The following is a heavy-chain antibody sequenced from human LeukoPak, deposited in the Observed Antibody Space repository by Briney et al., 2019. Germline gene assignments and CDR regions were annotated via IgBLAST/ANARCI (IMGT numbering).Heavy chain of an antibody. CDR3: ARDKAGYCSSTSCPAPHGFDP. Sequence: ASVKVSCKASGYTFTSYYIHLVRQAPGQGFEWMAIINPSDGSTTNSQKFQGRVTMTRDTSTSTVYMELSGLRSEDTAVYYCARDKAGYCSSTSCPAPHGFDPWGQGTLVTVSS. V-gene: IGHV1-46*01. CDR2: INPSDGST. D-gene: IGHD2-2*01. J-gene: IGHJ5*02. CDR1: GYTFTSYY.